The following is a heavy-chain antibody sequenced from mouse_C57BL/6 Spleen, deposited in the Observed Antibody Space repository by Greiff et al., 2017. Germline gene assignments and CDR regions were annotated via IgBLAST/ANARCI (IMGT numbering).Heavy chain of an antibody. CDR1: GYTFTSYW. J-gene: IGHJ4*01. Sequence: QVQLQQPGAELVMPGASVKLSCKASGYTFTSYWMHWVKQRPGQGLEWIGEIDPSDSYTNYNQKFKGKSTLTVDKSSSTAYMQLSSLTSEDTAVYYWARGDYYGSSPYYAMDYWGQGTSVTVAS. V-gene: IGHV1-69*01. CDR2: IDPSDSYT. D-gene: IGHD1-1*01. CDR3: ARGDYYGSSPYYAMDY.